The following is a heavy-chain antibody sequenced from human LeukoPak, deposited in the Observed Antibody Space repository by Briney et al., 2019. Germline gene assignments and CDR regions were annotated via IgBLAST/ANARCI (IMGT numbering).Heavy chain of an antibody. Sequence: PSETLSLTCAVYGGSFSGYYWSWIRQPPGKGLEWIGEINHSGSTNYNPSLKSRVTISVDKSKNQFSLKLSSVTAADTAVYYCARVLSGWLDYWGQGTLVTVSS. CDR3: ARVLSGWLDY. D-gene: IGHD6-19*01. V-gene: IGHV4-34*01. J-gene: IGHJ4*02. CDR1: GGSFSGYY. CDR2: INHSGST.